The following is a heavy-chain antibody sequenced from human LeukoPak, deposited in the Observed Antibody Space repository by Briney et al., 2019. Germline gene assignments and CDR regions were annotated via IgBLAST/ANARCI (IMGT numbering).Heavy chain of an antibody. Sequence: ASVNVSCKASSYTFTNYAFTLVLQPPGQGLEWMGWISAYNGNTNYAQNLQGRVTLTTDTSTSTAYMELRNLRSDDTAVYYCARDLKRGYSSGRYSWGTGSSNDYWGQGTLVTVSS. CDR1: SYTFTNYA. D-gene: IGHD6-19*01. CDR3: ARDLKRGYSSGRYSWGTGSSNDY. V-gene: IGHV1-18*01. CDR2: ISAYNGNT. J-gene: IGHJ4*02.